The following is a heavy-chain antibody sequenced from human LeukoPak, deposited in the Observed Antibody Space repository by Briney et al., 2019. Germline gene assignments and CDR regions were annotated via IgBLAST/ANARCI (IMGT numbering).Heavy chain of an antibody. Sequence: NTSETLSLTCTVSGGSISSGGYYWTWIRQPAGKGLEGIGRFYTSEIIDYNPSLKSRATISVDTSKNQFSLKLTSVTAADTAVYYCARTSGYEEVVDEYDRRFDYWGQGTLVTVSS. D-gene: IGHD5-12*01. V-gene: IGHV4-61*02. CDR2: FYTSEII. J-gene: IGHJ4*02. CDR1: GGSISSGGYY. CDR3: ARTSGYEEVVDEYDRRFDY.